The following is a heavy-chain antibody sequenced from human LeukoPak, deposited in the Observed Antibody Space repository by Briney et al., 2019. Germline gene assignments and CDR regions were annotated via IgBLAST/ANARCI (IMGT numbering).Heavy chain of an antibody. D-gene: IGHD5-24*01. CDR2: IYTSGST. V-gene: IGHV4-4*07. CDR3: ARDGDGYNRDCSYYAMDV. CDR1: GGSISNYY. J-gene: IGHJ6*02. Sequence: SETLSLTCTVSGGSISNYYWTWIRQPAEKGLEWIGRIYTSGSTNYNPSLKSRVTMSVDTSKNQFSLKLSSVTAADTAVYYCARDGDGYNRDCSYYAMDVWGQGTTVTVSS.